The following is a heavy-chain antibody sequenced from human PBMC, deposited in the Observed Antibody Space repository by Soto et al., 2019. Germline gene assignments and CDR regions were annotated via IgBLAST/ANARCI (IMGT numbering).Heavy chain of an antibody. CDR2: ISPRGDNI. V-gene: IGHV3-48*02. CDR1: GLSLANFP. Sequence: GSLRVSWVGSGLSLANFPMNWVRQTPGKGLEWISYISPRGDNIYYTESVKGRVTISTDNARNSLYLQMNSLRDEDAALYYCAPGPHPNIGWSYYFDSWGQGVPVTVSS. D-gene: IGHD6-19*01. CDR3: APGPHPNIGWSYYFDS. J-gene: IGHJ4*02.